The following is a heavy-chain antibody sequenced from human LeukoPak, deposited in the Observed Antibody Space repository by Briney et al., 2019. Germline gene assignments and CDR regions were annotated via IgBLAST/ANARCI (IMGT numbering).Heavy chain of an antibody. CDR2: IYYSGST. CDR1: GGSISSSSYY. J-gene: IGHJ4*02. V-gene: IGHV4-39*01. D-gene: IGHD4-11*01. Sequence: TSETLSLTCTVSGGSISSSSYYWGWIRQPPGKGLEWIGSIYYSGSTYYNPSLKSRVTISVDTSKNQFSLKLSSVTAADTAVYYCARLLQVGVVGYWGQGTLVTVSS. CDR3: ARLLQVGVVGY.